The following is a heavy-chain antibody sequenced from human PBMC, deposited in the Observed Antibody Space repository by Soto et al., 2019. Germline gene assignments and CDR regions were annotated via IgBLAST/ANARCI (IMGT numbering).Heavy chain of an antibody. D-gene: IGHD5-12*01. CDR3: VHRQYNGYDWGYFDY. J-gene: IGHJ4*02. CDR2: LYWDDDE. Sequence: QITVKESGPTLVKPTQTLTLTCTVSGFSLSTSGVAVAWIRQPPGKALEWLALLYWDDDERYSPPLRSRLTITKYNSTNQVVLTMTNMDPVDTGTYYCVHRQYNGYDWGYFDYWGQGSLVAVSS. CDR1: GFSLSTSGVA. V-gene: IGHV2-5*02.